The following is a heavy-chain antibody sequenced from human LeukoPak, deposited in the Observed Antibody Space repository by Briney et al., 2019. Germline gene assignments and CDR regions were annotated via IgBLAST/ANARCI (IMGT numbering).Heavy chain of an antibody. CDR2: IYTSGST. J-gene: IGHJ4*02. D-gene: IGHD6-19*01. Sequence: SETLSLTCTVSGGSISSGSYYWSWIRQPAGEGLEWIGRIYTSGSTNYNPSLKSRVTISVDTSKNQFSLKLSSVTAADTAVYYCARDYGGAVADWGQGTLVTVSS. CDR3: ARDYGGAVAD. V-gene: IGHV4-61*02. CDR1: GGSISSGSYY.